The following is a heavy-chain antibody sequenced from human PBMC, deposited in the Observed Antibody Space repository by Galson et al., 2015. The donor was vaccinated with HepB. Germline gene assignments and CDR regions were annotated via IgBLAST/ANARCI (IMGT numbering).Heavy chain of an antibody. CDR2: ISYDGSNK. V-gene: IGHV3-30*18. J-gene: IGHJ4*02. D-gene: IGHD3-22*01. Sequence: SLRLSCAASGFTFSSYGMHWVRQAPGKGLEWVAVISYDGSNKYYADSVKGRFTISRDNSKNTLYLQMNSLRAEDTAVYYCAKGPTIRITMIVTWGQGTLVTVSS. CDR3: AKGPTIRITMIVT. CDR1: GFTFSSYG.